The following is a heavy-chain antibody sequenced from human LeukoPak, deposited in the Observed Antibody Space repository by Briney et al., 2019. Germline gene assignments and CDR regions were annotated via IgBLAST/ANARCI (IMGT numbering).Heavy chain of an antibody. Sequence: PSETLSLTCTVSGGSISSSSYYWGWIRQPPGKGLEWIGEINHSGSTNYNPSLKSRVTISVDTSKNQFSLKLSSVTAADTAVYYCARRGGMIVVVRRRGAFDIWGQGTMVTVSS. CDR3: ARRGGMIVVVRRRGAFDI. D-gene: IGHD3-22*01. J-gene: IGHJ3*02. CDR2: INHSGST. V-gene: IGHV4-39*07. CDR1: GGSISSSSYY.